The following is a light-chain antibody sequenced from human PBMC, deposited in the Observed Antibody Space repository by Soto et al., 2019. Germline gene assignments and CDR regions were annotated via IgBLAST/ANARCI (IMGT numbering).Light chain of an antibody. CDR3: QHRGNWPLT. J-gene: IGKJ4*01. Sequence: DIVLTQSPGTLSLSPGQRATLSCRASQSVSRSLAWFQQKPGQAPRLLIYDASNRATGIPARFSGSGSGTDFTLTISSLEPEDFALYYCQHRGNWPLTFGGGTKGDIK. CDR1: QSVSRS. V-gene: IGKV3-11*01. CDR2: DAS.